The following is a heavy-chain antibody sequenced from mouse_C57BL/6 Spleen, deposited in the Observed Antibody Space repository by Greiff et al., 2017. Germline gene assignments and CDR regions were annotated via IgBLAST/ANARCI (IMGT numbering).Heavy chain of an antibody. Sequence: EVKVEESGGGLVQPGGSMKLSCVASGFTISNYWMNWVRQSPEKGLEWVAQIRLKSDNYATHSAESVKERFTISRDDSKSSVYLQMNNLKAGNTGIYDSTGGTVVAHYAMDYWGQGTSVTVSS. CDR1: GFTISNYW. D-gene: IGHD1-1*01. CDR3: TGGTVVAHYAMDY. J-gene: IGHJ4*01. CDR2: IRLKSDNYAT. V-gene: IGHV6-3*01.